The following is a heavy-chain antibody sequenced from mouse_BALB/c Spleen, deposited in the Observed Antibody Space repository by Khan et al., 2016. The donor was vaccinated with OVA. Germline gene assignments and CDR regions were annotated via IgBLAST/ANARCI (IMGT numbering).Heavy chain of an antibody. Sequence: EVQLQESGPGLVKPSQSLSLTCTVTGYSITSDYAWNWIRQFPGNKLEWMGYISYSGSTSYNPSLKSRISITRDTSKNQFFLQLNSVTTEDTATYYCASWVDGFAYWGQGTLVTVSA. V-gene: IGHV3-2*02. J-gene: IGHJ3*01. CDR2: ISYSGST. CDR3: ASWVDGFAY. D-gene: IGHD1-1*02. CDR1: GYSITSDYA.